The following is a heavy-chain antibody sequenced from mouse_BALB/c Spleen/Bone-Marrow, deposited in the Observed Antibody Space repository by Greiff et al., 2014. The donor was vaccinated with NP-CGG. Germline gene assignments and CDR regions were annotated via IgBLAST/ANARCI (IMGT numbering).Heavy chain of an antibody. CDR1: GYSFTRYY. Sequence: GAELVKPGASVKLSCKASGYSFTRYYMYWVKQRPGQGLEWIGEINPSNGGTNFNEKFKSKATLTVDKSSSTAYMQFSSLTSEDSAVYYCTRSNYGYWYFDVWGAGTTVTVSS. D-gene: IGHD1-1*01. CDR3: TRSNYGYWYFDV. V-gene: IGHV1S81*02. CDR2: INPSNGGT. J-gene: IGHJ1*01.